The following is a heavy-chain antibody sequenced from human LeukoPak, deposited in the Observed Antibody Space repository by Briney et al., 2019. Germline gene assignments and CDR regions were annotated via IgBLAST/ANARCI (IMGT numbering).Heavy chain of an antibody. CDR1: GYTFAGYY. V-gene: IGHV1-2*06. J-gene: IGHJ5*02. D-gene: IGHD6-13*01. Sequence: ASVKVSCKASGYTFAGYYMHWVRQAPGQGLEWMGRINPNSGGTNYAQKFQGRVTMTRDTSISTAYMELSRLRSDDTAVYYCARDGAKAAARNWFDPWGQGTLVTVSS. CDR3: ARDGAKAAARNWFDP. CDR2: INPNSGGT.